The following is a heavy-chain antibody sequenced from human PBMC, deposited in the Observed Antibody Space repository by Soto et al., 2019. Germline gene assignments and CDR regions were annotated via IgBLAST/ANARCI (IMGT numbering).Heavy chain of an antibody. Sequence: GGSLRLSCAASGFTFSSYSMNWVRQAPGKGLEWVSYISSSSSTIYYADSVKGRFTISRDNAKNSLYLQMNSLRDEDTAVYYCARDLVVVTARYGMDVWGQGTTVTVSS. V-gene: IGHV3-48*02. D-gene: IGHD2-21*02. CDR3: ARDLVVVTARYGMDV. J-gene: IGHJ6*02. CDR1: GFTFSSYS. CDR2: ISSSSSTI.